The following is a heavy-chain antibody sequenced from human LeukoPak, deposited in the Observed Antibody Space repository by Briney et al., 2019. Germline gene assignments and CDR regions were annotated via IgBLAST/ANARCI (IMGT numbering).Heavy chain of an antibody. CDR2: ISAYNGNT. CDR3: ANSGYDSSGLWYFDY. CDR1: GYTFTSYG. Sequence: ASVKVSCKASGYTFTSYGISWVRQAPGQGLEWMGWISAYNGNTTYAQKLQGRVTMTTDTSTRTAYMELRSLRSDDTAVYYCANSGYDSSGLWYFDYWGQGTLVTVSS. D-gene: IGHD3-22*01. J-gene: IGHJ4*02. V-gene: IGHV1-18*01.